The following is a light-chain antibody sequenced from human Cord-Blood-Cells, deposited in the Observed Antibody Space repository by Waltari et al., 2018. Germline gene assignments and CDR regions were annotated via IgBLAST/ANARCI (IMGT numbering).Light chain of an antibody. CDR2: AAS. Sequence: AIRITQSPSSLSASTGDRVTIPCRASKGISSYLAWYQQKPGKAPKLLIYAASTLQSGVPSRFSGSGSGTDFTLTISCLQSEDFATYYCQQYYSYPYTFGQGTKLEIK. V-gene: IGKV1-8*01. J-gene: IGKJ2*01. CDR3: QQYYSYPYT. CDR1: KGISSY.